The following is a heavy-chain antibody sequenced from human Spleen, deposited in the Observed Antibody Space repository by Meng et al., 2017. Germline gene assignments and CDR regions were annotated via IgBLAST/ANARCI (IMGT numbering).Heavy chain of an antibody. D-gene: IGHD4-17*01. CDR3: TTLYGDSIL. J-gene: IGHJ4*02. CDR2: IYHSGNT. V-gene: IGHV4-4*02. Sequence: QVQLQESGPGLVRPSGTLSLTCGVSGGSMNDNWWSWVRQPPEKGLEWIGGIYHSGNTNYNPSLKIRVIMSIDNSKNQFSMKLSSVTAADTAVYYCTTLYGDSILWGQGTLVTVSS. CDR1: GGSMNDNW.